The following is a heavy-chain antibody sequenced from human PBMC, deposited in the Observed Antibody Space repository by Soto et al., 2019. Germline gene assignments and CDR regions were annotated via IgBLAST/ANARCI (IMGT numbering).Heavy chain of an antibody. CDR3: AKDRVVATTYKWFDP. V-gene: IGHV3-23*01. D-gene: IGHD5-12*01. CDR2: ISGSGGST. J-gene: IGHJ5*02. Sequence: GGSLRLSCAASGFTFSSYAMSWVRQAPGKGLEWVSAISGSGGSTYYADSVKGRFTISRDNSKNTLYLQMNSLRAEDTAVYYCAKDRVVATTYKWFDPWGQGTLVSVSS. CDR1: GFTFSSYA.